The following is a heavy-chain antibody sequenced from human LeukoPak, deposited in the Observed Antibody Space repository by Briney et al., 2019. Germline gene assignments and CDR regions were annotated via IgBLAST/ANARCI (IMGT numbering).Heavy chain of an antibody. CDR2: IIPIFGTA. CDR3: ARDAAIFDSSGYYYLW. Sequence: SVKVSCKASGGTFSRYTISWVRQAPGQAPEGMGGIIPIFGTANYAQKFQGRVTITADESTSTAYMELRSLRSEDTAVYYCARDAAIFDSSGYYYLWWGQGTLVTVSS. CDR1: GGTFSRYT. V-gene: IGHV1-69*13. J-gene: IGHJ4*02. D-gene: IGHD3-22*01.